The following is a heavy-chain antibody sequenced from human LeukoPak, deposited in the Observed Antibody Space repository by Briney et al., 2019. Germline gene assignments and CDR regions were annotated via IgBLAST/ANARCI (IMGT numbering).Heavy chain of an antibody. J-gene: IGHJ4*02. V-gene: IGHV4-34*01. Sequence: SETLSLTCAVYGGSFSGYYWSWIRQPPGKGLEWIGEINHSGSTNYNPSLKSRVTISVDTSKNQFSLKLSSVTAADTAAYYCASTKTYDIVVVPAAIPFDYWGQGTLVTVSS. CDR1: GGSFSGYY. CDR2: INHSGST. D-gene: IGHD2-2*01. CDR3: ASTKTYDIVVVPAAIPFDY.